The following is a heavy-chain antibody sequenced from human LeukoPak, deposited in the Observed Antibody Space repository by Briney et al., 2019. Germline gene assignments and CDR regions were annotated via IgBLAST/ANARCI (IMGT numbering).Heavy chain of an antibody. CDR2: INHSGST. V-gene: IGHV4-34*01. D-gene: IGHD3-10*01. Sequence: SETLSLTCAVYGGSFSGYYWSWIRQPPGKGLEWIGEINHSGSTNYNPSLKSRVTISVDTSKNQFSLKLSSVTAADTAVYYCARGRGQYYYGSGGSLDYWGQGTLVTVSS. CDR3: ARGRGQYYYGSGGSLDY. CDR1: GGSFSGYY. J-gene: IGHJ4*02.